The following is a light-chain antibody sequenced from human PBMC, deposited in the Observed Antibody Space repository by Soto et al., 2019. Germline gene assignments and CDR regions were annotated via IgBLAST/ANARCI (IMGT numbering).Light chain of an antibody. CDR2: DVS. Sequence: QSALTQPRSVSGSPGQSVTISCTGASSDVGAYNYVSWYRQYPDKAPKLMIYDVSERPSGVPDRFSGSKSGNTASLTISGLQSEDEADYYCCSYAGSFSYVFGSGTKLTVL. V-gene: IGLV2-11*01. CDR3: CSYAGSFSYV. J-gene: IGLJ1*01. CDR1: SSDVGAYNY.